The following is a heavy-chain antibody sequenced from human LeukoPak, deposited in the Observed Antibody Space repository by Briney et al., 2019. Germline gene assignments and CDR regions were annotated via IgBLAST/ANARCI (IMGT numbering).Heavy chain of an antibody. CDR3: AKDWYCSSTSCQQGDAFDI. CDR1: GFTFSSYG. Sequence: GGSLRLSCAPSGFTFSSYGMYWVRQAPGKGLEWVLFIRYDGSNKYYADSVKGRFTISRDNSKNTLYLQMNSLRAEDTAVYYCAKDWYCSSTSCQQGDAFDIWGQGTMVTVSS. V-gene: IGHV3-30*02. CDR2: IRYDGSNK. J-gene: IGHJ3*02. D-gene: IGHD2-2*01.